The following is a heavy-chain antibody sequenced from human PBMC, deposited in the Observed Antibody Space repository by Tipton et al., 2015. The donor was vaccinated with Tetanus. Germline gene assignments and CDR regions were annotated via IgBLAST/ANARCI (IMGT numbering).Heavy chain of an antibody. CDR2: IFYSGRT. V-gene: IGHV4-59*01. CDR1: GDSMTDFY. J-gene: IGHJ4*02. Sequence: TLSLTCNVSGDSMTDFYWSWIRQPPGKGLEWIAYIFYSGRTQYNPSLKSRVTISVDSSTSQFSLRLASVTAADTAVYYCACGSGYFDSSYHSPLDFWGRGTLVTVSS. CDR3: ACGSGYFDSSYHSPLDF. D-gene: IGHD3-22*01.